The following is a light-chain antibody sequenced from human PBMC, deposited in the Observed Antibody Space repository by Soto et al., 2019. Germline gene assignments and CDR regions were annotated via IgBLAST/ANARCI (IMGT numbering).Light chain of an antibody. CDR3: QHYGSSPRSWT. Sequence: EIVVTQSPGILSLSPGERATLSCRASQGVSSSYLAWYQQKPGQAPRLLIYGASSRATGIPDRFSGSGFGTDFTLTISGLEPEDFAVYYCQHYGSSPRSWTFGQGTKVEIK. CDR2: GAS. CDR1: QGVSSSY. J-gene: IGKJ1*01. V-gene: IGKV3-20*01.